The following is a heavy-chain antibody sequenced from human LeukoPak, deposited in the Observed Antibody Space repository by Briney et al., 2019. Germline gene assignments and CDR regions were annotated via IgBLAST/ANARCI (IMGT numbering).Heavy chain of an antibody. V-gene: IGHV1-46*01. J-gene: IGHJ4*02. Sequence: ASVKVSCKASGYTFTSYYMHWVRQAPRQGLEWMGIINPSGGSTSYAQKFQGRVTMTRDTSTSTVYMELSSLRSEDTAVYYCARDSLGTRAFDYWGQGTLVTVSS. CDR3: ARDSLGTRAFDY. CDR1: GYTFTSYY. D-gene: IGHD3-16*02. CDR2: INPSGGST.